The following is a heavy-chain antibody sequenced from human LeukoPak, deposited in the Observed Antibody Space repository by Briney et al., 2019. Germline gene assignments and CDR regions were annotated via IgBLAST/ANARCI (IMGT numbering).Heavy chain of an antibody. V-gene: IGHV3-7*01. J-gene: IGHJ4*02. CDR1: GFTFSSYW. CDR3: ARVQAARYDY. CDR2: IKQDGSEK. D-gene: IGHD6-6*01. Sequence: GGSLRLSCAASGFTFSSYWMSWVRQAPGKGLEWVANIKQDGSEKYYVDSVKGRFTITSDTAKNTLYLQMNSLRAEDTAVYYCARVQAARYDYWGQGTLVTVSS.